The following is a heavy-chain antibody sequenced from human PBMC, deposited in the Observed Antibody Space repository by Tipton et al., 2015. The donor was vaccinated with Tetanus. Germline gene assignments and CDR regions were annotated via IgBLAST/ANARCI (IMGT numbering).Heavy chain of an antibody. Sequence: TLSLTCIVSSGSISSTSYYWGWIRQPPGKGLEWIGSFFYSGSTYYNPSLKSRVTISVDTSNNQFSLKLTSVTAADTAVYYCAGGAWRGIAAVGTFPGYWGQGTLVTVSS. J-gene: IGHJ4*02. CDR2: FFYSGST. V-gene: IGHV4-39*01. D-gene: IGHD6-13*01. CDR3: AGGAWRGIAAVGTFPGY. CDR1: SGSISSTSYY.